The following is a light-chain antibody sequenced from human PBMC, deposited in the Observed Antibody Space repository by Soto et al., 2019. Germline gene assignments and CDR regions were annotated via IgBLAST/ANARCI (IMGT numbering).Light chain of an antibody. CDR1: QSVSRSY. J-gene: IGKJ4*01. CDR2: GAS. CDR3: QQYATSPPT. Sequence: EIVLTQSPGTLSLSPGERATLSCRASQSVSRSYVAWYQQKPGQPPRLLMYGASNRATGIPDRFSGSGSGTDFTLTIGRLVPEDFAVYYCQQYATSPPTFGGGTKVEIK. V-gene: IGKV3-20*01.